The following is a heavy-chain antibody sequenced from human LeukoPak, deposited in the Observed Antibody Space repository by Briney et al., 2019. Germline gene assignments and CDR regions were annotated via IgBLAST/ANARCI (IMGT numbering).Heavy chain of an antibody. J-gene: IGHJ6*03. CDR2: ISSSSSYI. D-gene: IGHD6-6*01. V-gene: IGHV3-21*01. CDR1: GFTFSSYS. Sequence: GGSLRLSCAASGFTFSSYSMNWVRQAPGKGLEWVSSISSSSSYIYYADSVKGRFTISRDNAKNSLYLQMNSLRAEDTAVHYCARVSGAARVNYYYYIDVWGKGTTVTVSS. CDR3: ARVSGAARVNYYYYIDV.